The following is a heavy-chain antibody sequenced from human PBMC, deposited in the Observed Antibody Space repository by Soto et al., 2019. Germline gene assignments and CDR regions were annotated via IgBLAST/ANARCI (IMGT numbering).Heavy chain of an antibody. D-gene: IGHD4-17*01. J-gene: IGHJ2*01. CDR1: GGSISSSSYY. CDR3: ARVDYGDYVGEWYFDL. V-gene: IGHV4-39*01. CDR2: IYYSGST. Sequence: QLQLQESGPGLVKPSETLSLTCTVSGGSISSSSYYWGWIRQPPGKGLEWIGSIYYSGSTYYNPSLKSRVTISVDTSKNQFSLKLSSVTAADTAVYYCARVDYGDYVGEWYFDLWGRGTLVTVSS.